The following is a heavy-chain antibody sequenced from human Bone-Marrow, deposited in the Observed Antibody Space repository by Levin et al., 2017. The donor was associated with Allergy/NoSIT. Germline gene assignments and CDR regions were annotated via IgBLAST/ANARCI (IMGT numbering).Heavy chain of an antibody. CDR3: TRGGVETAMALFDY. CDR2: ISYDATEK. V-gene: IGHV3-30-3*01. D-gene: IGHD5-18*01. J-gene: IGHJ4*01. CDR1: GFTFRSAA. Sequence: QTGGSLRLSCAVSGFTFRSAAMDWVRQAPGKGLEWVAVISYDATEKYFADSVKGRFTISRDNSKNTLYLQLNSLREDDTALYYCTRGGVETAMALFDYWGHGTLVTVSS.